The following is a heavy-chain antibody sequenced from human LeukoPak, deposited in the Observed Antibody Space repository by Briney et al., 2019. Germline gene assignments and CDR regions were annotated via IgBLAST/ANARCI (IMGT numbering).Heavy chain of an antibody. CDR1: GYTFTGYY. CDR3: ARVATDSSSCGYYYYYMDV. CDR2: INPNSGGT. J-gene: IGHJ6*03. D-gene: IGHD6-13*01. V-gene: IGHV1-2*02. Sequence: ASVKVSCKASGYTFTGYYMHWVRQAPGQGLEWMGWINPNSGGTNYAQKFQGRVTMTRDTSISTAYMELSRLRSDDTAVYYCARVATDSSSCGYYYYYMDVWGKGTTVTVSS.